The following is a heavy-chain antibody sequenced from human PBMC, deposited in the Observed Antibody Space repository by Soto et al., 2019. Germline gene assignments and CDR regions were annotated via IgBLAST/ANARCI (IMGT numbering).Heavy chain of an antibody. J-gene: IGHJ4*02. CDR3: PRSDKIGSVDY. D-gene: IGHD2-21*01. Sequence: PWGSLRLSCSASGFTFRSYWMSWVRQAPGRSLEWVANINFGGGEKYHVDSVEGRFDISRDNPKTSLYLEMNSLRAEDTAVYYCPRSDKIGSVDYWGRGILVTVSS. CDR2: INFGGGEK. V-gene: IGHV3-7*01. CDR1: GFTFRSYW.